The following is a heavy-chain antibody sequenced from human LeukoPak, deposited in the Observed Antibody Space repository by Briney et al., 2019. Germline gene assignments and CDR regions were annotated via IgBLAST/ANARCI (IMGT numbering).Heavy chain of an antibody. D-gene: IGHD6-13*01. CDR1: GCGFTSYW. J-gene: IGHJ4*02. CDR3: ARLRSSWYGTPFDY. CDR2: IDPSGSYT. Sequence: GEALQISSKGAGCGFTSYWISWVRPVPGKGGGWMGRIDPSGSYTNYSPSFQGHVTISADKSITTAYLQWSSLKASDTAMYYCARLRSSWYGTPFDYWGQGTLVTVSS. V-gene: IGHV5-10-1*01.